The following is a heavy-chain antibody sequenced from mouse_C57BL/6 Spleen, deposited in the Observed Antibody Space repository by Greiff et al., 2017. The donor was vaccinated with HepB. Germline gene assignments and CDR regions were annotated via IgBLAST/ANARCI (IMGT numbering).Heavy chain of an antibody. V-gene: IGHV1-15*01. CDR3: TRFLAWFAY. D-gene: IGHD2-10*02. J-gene: IGHJ3*01. CDR1: GYTFTDYE. CDR2: IDPETGGT. Sequence: VKLMESGAELVRPGASVTLSCKASGYTFTDYEMHWVKQTPVHGLEWIGAIDPETGGTAYNQKFKGKAILTADKSSSTAYMELRSLTSEDSAVYYCTRFLAWFAYWGQGTLVTVSA.